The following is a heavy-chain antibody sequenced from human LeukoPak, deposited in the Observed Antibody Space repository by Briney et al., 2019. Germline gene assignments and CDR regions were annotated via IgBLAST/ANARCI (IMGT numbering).Heavy chain of an antibody. V-gene: IGHV3-48*03. Sequence: GGSLRLSCAASGITFSSYVMNWVRQAPGKGLEWISYIDSSGNIIYYADSVKGRFTISRDNAKNSLYLQMNSLRAEDTAVYYCARQYSSSSRTYYYYMDVWGKGTTVTVSS. J-gene: IGHJ6*03. D-gene: IGHD6-6*01. CDR1: GITFSSYV. CDR2: IDSSGNII. CDR3: ARQYSSSSRTYYYYMDV.